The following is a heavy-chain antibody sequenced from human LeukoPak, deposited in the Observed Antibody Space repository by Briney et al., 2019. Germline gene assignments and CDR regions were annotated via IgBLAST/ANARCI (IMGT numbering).Heavy chain of an antibody. CDR3: STSTSSSSGYTPLDY. CDR2: IYRGGST. V-gene: IGHV3-53*01. J-gene: IGHJ4*02. Sequence: GGSLRLSCAAYAFNVSSSYIDWVRQAPGKGLEWVSLIYRGGSTYYADSVRGRFTISIDNSKNTVYLQMNSLRVEDTAVYYCSTSTSSSSGYTPLDYWGQGTLVTVSS. CDR1: AFNVSSSY. D-gene: IGHD3-22*01.